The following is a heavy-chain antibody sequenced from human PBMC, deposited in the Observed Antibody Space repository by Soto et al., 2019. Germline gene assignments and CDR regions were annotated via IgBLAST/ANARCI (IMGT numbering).Heavy chain of an antibody. D-gene: IGHD2-15*01. CDR2: IHYRGST. J-gene: IGHJ6*02. V-gene: IGHV4-31*03. CDR1: GGPITGAYY. Sequence: SETLSLTCRLSGGPITGAYYWNWIRRHPGKGLGWIGSIHYRGSTYYNPSLKTRITISLDRSNNQFSLNLSSVTAADTAVYYCARVRDSFGLDVWGQGTTVTVSS. CDR3: ARVRDSFGLDV.